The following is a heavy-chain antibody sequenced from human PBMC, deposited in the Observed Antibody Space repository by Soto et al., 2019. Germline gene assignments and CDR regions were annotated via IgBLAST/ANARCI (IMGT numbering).Heavy chain of an antibody. V-gene: IGHV4-59*08. Sequence: SETLSLTCTVSGGSISSYYWSWIRQPPGKGLKLIGYIYYSGSTNYNPSLKSRVTISVDTSKNHFSLKLSSVTAADTAVFYCARVLIVVVPAAIFNWFDPWGQGTLVTVSS. D-gene: IGHD2-2*01. CDR3: ARVLIVVVPAAIFNWFDP. CDR1: GGSISSYY. J-gene: IGHJ5*02. CDR2: IYYSGST.